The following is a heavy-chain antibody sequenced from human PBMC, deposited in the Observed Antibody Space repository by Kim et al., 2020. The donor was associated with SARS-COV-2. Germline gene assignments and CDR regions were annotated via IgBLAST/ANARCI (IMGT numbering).Heavy chain of an antibody. D-gene: IGHD2-8*02. Sequence: SETLSLTCTVSGGSISSSDYYWGWIRQPPGKGLEWIGSIYYTGTTYYNPSLKSRVTISVDASKNQFSLKLSSVTDATVYYCARHGCTGGVCYFDPWGQRTLVTVSS. CDR1: GGSISSSDYY. V-gene: IGHV4-39*01. CDR3: ARHGCTGGVCYFDP. J-gene: IGHJ5*02. CDR2: IYYTGTT.